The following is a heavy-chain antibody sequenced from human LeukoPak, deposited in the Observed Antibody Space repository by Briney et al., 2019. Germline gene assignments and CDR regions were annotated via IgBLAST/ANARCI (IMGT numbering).Heavy chain of an antibody. V-gene: IGHV3-64D*06. CDR3: VKDRGGLSSDQGYFDY. CDR2: ISSNGGST. D-gene: IGHD6-19*01. Sequence: PGGSLRLSCSASGFTFSSYAMYWVRQAPGKGLEYVSAISSNGGSTYYADSVKGRFTISRDNSKNTLYLQMSSLRAEDTAVYYCVKDRGGLSSDQGYFDYWGQGTLVTVSS. J-gene: IGHJ4*02. CDR1: GFTFSSYA.